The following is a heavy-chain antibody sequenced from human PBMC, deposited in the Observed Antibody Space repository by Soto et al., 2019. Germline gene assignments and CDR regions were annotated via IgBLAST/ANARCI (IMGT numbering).Heavy chain of an antibody. CDR1: GGSISTVNYW. CDR2: IYNGGSP. V-gene: IGHV4-30-4*01. CDR3: ARGPSGDKVDS. D-gene: IGHD7-27*01. Sequence: QVQLQESGPGLVKPSQTLSLTCTVSGGSISTVNYWWSWIRQSPDMGLEWIGHIYNGGSPYNNPSLESRVTMSVDTSTNQLALTLSSVSAADTAVYYCARGPSGDKVDSWGQGTLVTVSS. J-gene: IGHJ4*02.